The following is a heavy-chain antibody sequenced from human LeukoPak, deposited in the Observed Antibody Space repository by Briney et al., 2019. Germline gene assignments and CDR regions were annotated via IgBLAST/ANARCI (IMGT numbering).Heavy chain of an antibody. D-gene: IGHD4-17*01. Sequence: GGSLRLSCAASGFTVSSNYMSWVRQAPGKGLEWVSVIYSGGSTYYADSVKGRFTISRDNSKNTLYLQMNRLRAVDTAVYYCARVLQYGDYGGFGYWGQGTLVTVSS. CDR3: ARVLQYGDYGGFGY. V-gene: IGHV3-53*05. CDR2: IYSGGST. CDR1: GFTVSSNY. J-gene: IGHJ4*02.